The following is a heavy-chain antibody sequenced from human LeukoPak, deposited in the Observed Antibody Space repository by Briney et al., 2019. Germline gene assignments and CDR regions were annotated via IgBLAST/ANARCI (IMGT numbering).Heavy chain of an antibody. CDR1: GYTFTSNY. CDR2: ISPSGGST. D-gene: IGHD5-24*01. V-gene: IGHV1-46*01. CDR3: ARDNSVRDEAWWFNP. J-gene: IGHJ5*02. Sequence: ASVKVSCKAFGYTFTSNYMHWVRQAPGQGPEWMGVISPSGGSTTYAQKFQGRVTLTSDMYTSTDYLELSSLRSEDTGVYFCARDNSVRDEAWWFNPWGQGTLVTVSS.